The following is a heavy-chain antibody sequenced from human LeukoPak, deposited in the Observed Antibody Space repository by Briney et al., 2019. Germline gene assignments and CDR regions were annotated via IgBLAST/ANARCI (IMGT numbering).Heavy chain of an antibody. CDR2: INPNSGGT. V-gene: IGHV1-2*02. Sequence: ASVKVSCKASGYTFTGYYMHWVRQAPGKGLEWMGWINPNSGGTNYAQKFQGRVTMTRDTSISTAYMGLSRLRSDDTAVFYCARGSQSAAAASDYWGQGTLVTVSS. J-gene: IGHJ4*02. D-gene: IGHD6-13*01. CDR1: GYTFTGYY. CDR3: ARGSQSAAAASDY.